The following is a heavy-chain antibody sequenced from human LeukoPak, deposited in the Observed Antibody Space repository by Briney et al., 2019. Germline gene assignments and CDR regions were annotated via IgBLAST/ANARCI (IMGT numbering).Heavy chain of an antibody. J-gene: IGHJ4*01. D-gene: IGHD7-27*01. CDR2: IYYTGSS. V-gene: IGHV4-59*02. CDR1: GGSVSDYY. CDR3: ASRKLGNDY. Sequence: SETLSLTCTVSGGSVSDYYWSWIRQSPGKGLEWIGYIYYTGSSSYNPSLRSRVTISADTSKNQFSLKLSSVTAADTAVYYCASRKLGNDYWGQGTLVTVSS.